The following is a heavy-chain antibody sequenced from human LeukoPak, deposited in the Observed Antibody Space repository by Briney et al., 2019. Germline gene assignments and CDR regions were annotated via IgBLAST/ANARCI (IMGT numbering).Heavy chain of an antibody. J-gene: IGHJ5*02. CDR2: IYWDDDK. CDR3: AHSLRSFDWPRPNWFDP. V-gene: IGHV2-5*02. Sequence: SGPTLVKPTQTLTLTCTFSGFSLSTSGVGVGWIRQPPGKALEWLALIYWDDDKRYSPSLKSRLTITKDTSKNQVVLTMTNMDPVDTATYYCAHSLRSFDWPRPNWFDPWGQGTLVTVSS. D-gene: IGHD3-9*01. CDR1: GFSLSTSGVG.